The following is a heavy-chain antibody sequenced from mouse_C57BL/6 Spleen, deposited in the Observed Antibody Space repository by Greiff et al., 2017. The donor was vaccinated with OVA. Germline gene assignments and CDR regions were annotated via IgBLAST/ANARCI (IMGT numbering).Heavy chain of an antibody. V-gene: IGHV5-16*01. Sequence: EVKLVESEGGLVQPGSSMKLSCTASGFTFSDYYMAWVRQVPEKGLEWVANINYDGSSTYYLDSLKSRFIISRDNAKNILYLQMSSLKSEDTATYYCARDQGIYYGSSGYFEVWGTGTTVTVSS. CDR1: GFTFSDYY. CDR2: INYDGSST. J-gene: IGHJ1*03. CDR3: ARDQGIYYGSSGYFEV. D-gene: IGHD1-1*01.